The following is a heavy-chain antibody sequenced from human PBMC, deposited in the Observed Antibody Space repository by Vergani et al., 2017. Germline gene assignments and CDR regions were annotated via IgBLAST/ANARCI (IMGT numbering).Heavy chain of an antibody. J-gene: IGHJ4*02. CDR3: AHIMGSRTYRSSWYYFDY. V-gene: IGHV2-5*01. D-gene: IGHD6-13*01. Sequence: QITLKESGPTLVKPTQTLTLTCTFSGFSLSTSGVGVGWIRQPPGKALEWLALIYWNDDKRYSPSLKSRLTITKDTSKTQVVLTMTNMDPVDTATYYCAHIMGSRTYRSSWYYFDYWGQGTLVTVSS. CDR1: GFSLSTSGVG. CDR2: IYWNDDK.